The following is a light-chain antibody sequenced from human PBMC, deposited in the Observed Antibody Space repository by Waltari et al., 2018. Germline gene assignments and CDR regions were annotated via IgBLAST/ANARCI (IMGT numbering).Light chain of an antibody. CDR3: QQYYSTCQ. J-gene: IGKJ1*01. Sequence: DLQMTQSPSTLSASVGDRVTITCRASQSISTGLAWYQQKAGKAPKLLIYDASTLESGVPSRFSGGGSETEFTLTISSLQAEDVAVYYCQQYYSTCQFGQGTKVEIK. CDR2: DAS. V-gene: IGKV1-5*01. CDR1: QSISTG.